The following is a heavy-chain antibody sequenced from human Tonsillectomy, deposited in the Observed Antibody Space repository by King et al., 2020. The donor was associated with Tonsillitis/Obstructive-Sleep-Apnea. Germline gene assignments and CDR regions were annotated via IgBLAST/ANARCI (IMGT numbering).Heavy chain of an antibody. CDR3: ARDTALEGYSGYGNFDY. V-gene: IGHV3-21*01. D-gene: IGHD5-12*01. Sequence: QLVQSGGGLVKPGGSLRLSCAASGFTLSSYTMNWVRQAPGKGLEWVSSISGSSSYIYYADSMKGRFTISRDNARNSLYLQMNSLRAEDTALYYCARDTALEGYSGYGNFDYWGQGTLVTVSS. J-gene: IGHJ4*02. CDR2: ISGSSSYI. CDR1: GFTLSSYT.